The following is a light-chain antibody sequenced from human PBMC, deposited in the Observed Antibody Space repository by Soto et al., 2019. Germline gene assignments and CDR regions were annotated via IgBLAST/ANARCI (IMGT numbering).Light chain of an antibody. V-gene: IGLV1-40*01. CDR2: GNS. J-gene: IGLJ1*01. CDR1: SSNIGAGYD. Sequence: QSVLTQPPSVSGAPGQRVTICCTGSSSNIGAGYDVHWYQQLPGTAPKLLIYGNSNRPSGVPDRFSGSKSVTSASLAITGLQAEDEADYYCQSYDSSLSGYVFGTGTKLTVL. CDR3: QSYDSSLSGYV.